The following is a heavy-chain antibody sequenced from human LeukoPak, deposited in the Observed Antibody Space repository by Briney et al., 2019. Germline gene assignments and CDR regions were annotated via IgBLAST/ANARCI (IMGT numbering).Heavy chain of an antibody. CDR2: IIPIFGTA. CDR1: GGTFSSYA. CDR3: AREGYYDSSGYYYSSMSPFDY. V-gene: IGHV1-69*13. Sequence: SVKVSCKASGGTFSSYAISWVRQAPGQGLEWMGGIIPIFGTANYAQKFQGRVTITADESTSTAYMELSSLRSEDTAVYYCAREGYYDSSGYYYSSMSPFDYWGQGTLVTVSS. D-gene: IGHD3-22*01. J-gene: IGHJ4*02.